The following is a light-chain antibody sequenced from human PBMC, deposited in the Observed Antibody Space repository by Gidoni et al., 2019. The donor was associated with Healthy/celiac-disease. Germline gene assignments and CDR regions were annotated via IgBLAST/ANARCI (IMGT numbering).Light chain of an antibody. CDR3: QQYGSSPWT. CDR1: QSVSSSY. Sequence: EMVFTQSPGTLSLSQGERATRSCRASQSVSSSYLAWYQQKPGQAPRLLIYGASSRATGIPDRFSGSGSGTDFTLTISRLEPEDFAVYYCQQYGSSPWTFGQGTKVEIK. V-gene: IGKV3-20*01. CDR2: GAS. J-gene: IGKJ1*01.